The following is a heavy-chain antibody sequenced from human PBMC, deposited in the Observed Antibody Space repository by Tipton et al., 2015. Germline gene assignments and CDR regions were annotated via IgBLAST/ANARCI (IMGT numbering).Heavy chain of an antibody. J-gene: IGHJ4*02. CDR1: GGSISGYY. V-gene: IGHV4-59*08. CDR2: IYYSGGI. Sequence: TLSLTCSVSGGSISGYYCSWIRQPPGKGLEWIGYIYYSGGINYNLSLKSRVTILVDTSKIQFSLNLTFVTAADTAMYYCARGGGDDYIWGSSRLDSWGQGILVTVSS. CDR3: ARGGGDDYIWGSSRLDS. D-gene: IGHD3-16*02.